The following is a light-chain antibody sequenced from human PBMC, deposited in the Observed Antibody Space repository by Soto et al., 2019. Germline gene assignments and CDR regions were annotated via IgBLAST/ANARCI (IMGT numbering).Light chain of an antibody. CDR2: GAS. J-gene: IGKJ1*01. Sequence: MSHPASTLSVSTEERATLSCRASQSVNSNLAWYQQKLGQAPRVLIFGASTRATGIPARFSGSGSGTEFSLTINSLQSEDFAVYYCQEYNTWPWTFGQRTKVDIK. CDR3: QEYNTWPWT. V-gene: IGKV3-15*01. CDR1: QSVNSN.